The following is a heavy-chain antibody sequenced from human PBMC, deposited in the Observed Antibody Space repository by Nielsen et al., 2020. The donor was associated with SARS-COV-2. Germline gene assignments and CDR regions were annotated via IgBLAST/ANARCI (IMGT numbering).Heavy chain of an antibody. J-gene: IGHJ4*02. V-gene: IGHV4-34*01. Sequence: SETLSLTCAVSGGSFTAYYWSWIRQPPGKGLEWIGEINHSGDTNNNPSLRRRVTVSRDTSKNQFSLKLGSVTAADTAVYYCARVGSYGDPEYLDYWGQGALVTVSS. D-gene: IGHD4/OR15-4a*01. CDR1: GGSFTAYY. CDR3: ARVGSYGDPEYLDY. CDR2: INHSGDT.